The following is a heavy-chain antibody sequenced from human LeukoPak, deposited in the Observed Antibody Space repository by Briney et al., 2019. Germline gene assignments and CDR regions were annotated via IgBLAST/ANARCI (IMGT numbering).Heavy chain of an antibody. CDR1: GFTFSSYS. CDR2: ISSTSSAI. J-gene: IGHJ4*02. CDR3: ARVIGSYGDSAY. Sequence: GGSLRLSCAASGFTFSSYSMNWVRQAPGKGLEWLSYISSTSSAIYYADSLKGRFTTSRDNAKNSLYLQMDSLRAEDTAVYYCARVIGSYGDSAYWGQGTLVTVSS. V-gene: IGHV3-48*04. D-gene: IGHD3-16*01.